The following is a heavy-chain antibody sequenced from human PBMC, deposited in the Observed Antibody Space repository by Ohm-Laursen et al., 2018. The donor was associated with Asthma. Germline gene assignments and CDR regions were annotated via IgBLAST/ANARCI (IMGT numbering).Heavy chain of an antibody. V-gene: IGHV3-21*01. CDR1: GYTLSRYS. J-gene: IGHJ1*01. CDR2: ISTASTFI. D-gene: IGHD1-26*01. CDR3: ARIGPEWELPGREYSLHH. Sequence: GSLRLSCAASGYTLSRYSIHWVRQFPGKGLEWVASISTASTFIYYADSVRGRFTTSRDNAKSSVYLQMNSLRAEDTALYYCARIGPEWELPGREYSLHHWGEGTLVTVSS.